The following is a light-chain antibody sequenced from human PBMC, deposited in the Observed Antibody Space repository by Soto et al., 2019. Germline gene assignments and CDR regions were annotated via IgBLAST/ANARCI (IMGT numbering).Light chain of an antibody. CDR3: EQRSNWPRT. V-gene: IGKV3-11*01. J-gene: IGKJ1*01. CDR1: QSVSSY. CDR2: DAS. Sequence: EIVLTQSPATRALSPGGRATLSCRASQSVSSYLAWYQQKPGQAPRLLIYDASNRGTGIPARFSGSGSGTDLTLTISSLEPEDFAVYYCEQRSNWPRTFGQGTKVDIK.